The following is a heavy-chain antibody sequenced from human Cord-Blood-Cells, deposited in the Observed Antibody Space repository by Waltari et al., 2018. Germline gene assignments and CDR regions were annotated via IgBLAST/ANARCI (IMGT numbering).Heavy chain of an antibody. CDR3: ASNSGSYDAFDI. V-gene: IGHV4-38-2*01. CDR1: GYSISSGYY. D-gene: IGHD1-26*01. J-gene: IGHJ3*02. CDR2: IYHSGNT. Sequence: QVQLQESGPGLVKPSETLSPTCAVSGYSISSGYYRGLIRQPPGKWLEWIGSIYHSGNTYYNPSLKSRVTISVDTSKNQFSLKLSSVTAADTAVYYCASNSGSYDAFDIWGQGTMVTVSS.